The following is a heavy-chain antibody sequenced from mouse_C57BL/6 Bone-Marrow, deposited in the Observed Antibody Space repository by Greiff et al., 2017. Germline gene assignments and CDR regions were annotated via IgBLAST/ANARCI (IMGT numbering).Heavy chain of an antibody. V-gene: IGHV5-16*01. J-gene: IGHJ4*01. D-gene: IGHD1-1*01. Sequence: EVHLVESEGGLVQPGSSMKLSCTASGFTFSDYYMAWVRQVPEKGLEWVANINYDGSSTYYLDSLKSRFIISRDNAKNILYLQMSSLKSEDTATYYCARGNGSSYDYYAMDYWGQGTSVTVSS. CDR1: GFTFSDYY. CDR2: INYDGSST. CDR3: ARGNGSSYDYYAMDY.